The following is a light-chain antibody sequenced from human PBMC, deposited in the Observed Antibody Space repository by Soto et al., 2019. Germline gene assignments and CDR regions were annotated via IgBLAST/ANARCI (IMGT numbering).Light chain of an antibody. J-gene: IGKJ1*01. Sequence: IQMTQSPSSLSASVGDRVTITCRASQGISNELGWYQQRPGKAPKVLIYGASNLQSGVPSRFSGSAAGTDFTLTISSLQPEDFATYYCLQDYSYPWTFGQGTKVDIK. CDR3: LQDYSYPWT. CDR1: QGISNE. CDR2: GAS. V-gene: IGKV1-6*01.